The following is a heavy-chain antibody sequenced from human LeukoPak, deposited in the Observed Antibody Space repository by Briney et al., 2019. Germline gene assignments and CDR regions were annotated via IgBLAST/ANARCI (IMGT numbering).Heavy chain of an antibody. CDR1: GFTFSSYP. D-gene: IGHD5-24*01. Sequence: GASLRLSCAASGFTFSSYPMQWVRQAPGKGLEWVAVISNDGSNRYYADSVKGRFTISRDNSKNTLYLQMNSLRAEDTALYYCARDFGRDGYNYGGKNWFDPWGQGTLVTVSS. J-gene: IGHJ5*02. CDR2: ISNDGSNR. V-gene: IGHV3-30-3*01. CDR3: ARDFGRDGYNYGGKNWFDP.